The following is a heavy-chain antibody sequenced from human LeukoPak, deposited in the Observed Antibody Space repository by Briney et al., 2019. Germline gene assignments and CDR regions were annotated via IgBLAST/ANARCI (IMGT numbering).Heavy chain of an antibody. Sequence: SETLSLTCAVYGGSFSGYYWSWIRQPPGKGLEWIGEINHSGSTNYNPSLKSRVTISVDTSKNQFSLKLSSVTAADTAVYYCARGGLGLQLRKVDYWGQGTLVTVSS. CDR2: INHSGST. CDR3: ARGGLGLQLRKVDY. J-gene: IGHJ4*02. V-gene: IGHV4-34*01. D-gene: IGHD5-24*01. CDR1: GGSFSGYY.